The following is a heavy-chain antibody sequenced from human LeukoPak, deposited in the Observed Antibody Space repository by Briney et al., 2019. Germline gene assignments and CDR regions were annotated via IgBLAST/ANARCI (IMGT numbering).Heavy chain of an antibody. CDR2: ISSGSSHI. J-gene: IGHJ4*02. CDR3: ARGGDSSGHYVLFDY. D-gene: IGHD3-22*01. Sequence: PGGSLRLSWSASGFTGSRKYMSCVRQAPGKGLEWVSSISSGSSHIYYADSVRGRFTVSRDNAKKSQYLQMNSLRAEDTAVYYCARGGDSSGHYVLFDYWGQGSLVTVSS. CDR1: GFTGSRKY. V-gene: IGHV3-21*01.